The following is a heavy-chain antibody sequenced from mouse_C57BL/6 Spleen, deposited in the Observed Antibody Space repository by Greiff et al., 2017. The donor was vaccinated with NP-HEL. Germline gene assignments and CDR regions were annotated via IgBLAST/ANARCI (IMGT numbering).Heavy chain of an antibody. V-gene: IGHV1-53*01. CDR1: GYTFTSYW. D-gene: IGHD1-1*01. CDR3: ASSVVGYWYFDV. Sequence: QVQLQQPGTELVKPGASVKLSCKASGYTFTSYWMHWVKQRPGQGLEWIGNIYPCNGGTNYNEKFKGKATLTVDKSSSTAYMQLSSLTSEDSAVYSCASSVVGYWYFDVWGTGTTVTVSS. J-gene: IGHJ1*03. CDR2: IYPCNGGT.